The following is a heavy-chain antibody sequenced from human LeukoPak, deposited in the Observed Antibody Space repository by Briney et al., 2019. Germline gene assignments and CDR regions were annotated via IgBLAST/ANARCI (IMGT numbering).Heavy chain of an antibody. CDR2: IYYSGST. V-gene: IGHV4-59*01. D-gene: IGHD3-22*01. Sequence: PSETLSLTCTVSGGSISSYYWSWIRQPPGKGLEWIGYIYYSGSTNYNPSLKSRVTISVDTSKNQFSLKLSSVTAADTAVYYCARAQEDSSGYYHYYYYMTSGAKGPRSPSP. CDR3: ARAQEDSSGYYHYYYYMTS. J-gene: IGHJ6*03. CDR1: GGSISSYY.